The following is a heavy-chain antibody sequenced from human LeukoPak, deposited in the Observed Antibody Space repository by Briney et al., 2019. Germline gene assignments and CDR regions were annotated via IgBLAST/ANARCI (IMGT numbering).Heavy chain of an antibody. D-gene: IGHD5-18*01. CDR3: ARDRYIYGLTEYYFDY. V-gene: IGHV4-59*01. Sequence: SETLSLTCTVSGGSISSYYWSWIRQPAGKGLEWIGYIYYSGSTNYNPSLKRRVTISVDSSKNQCSLKLSSVTAADTAVYYCARDRYIYGLTEYYFDYWGQGSLVTVSS. CDR2: IYYSGST. CDR1: GGSISSYY. J-gene: IGHJ4*02.